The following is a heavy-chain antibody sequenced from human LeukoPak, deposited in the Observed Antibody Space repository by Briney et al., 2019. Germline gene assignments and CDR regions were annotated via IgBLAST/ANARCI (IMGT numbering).Heavy chain of an antibody. V-gene: IGHV3-30-3*01. CDR3: ARELRYSSIWYVDY. D-gene: IGHD6-13*01. CDR2: MSYDGSNK. J-gene: IGHJ4*02. Sequence: GRSLRLSCAASGFTFSGYAMHWVRQAPDKGLEWVAVMSYDGSNKFYADSVKGRFTSSRDNSKNTVYLQMNSLRAEDTAVYYCARELRYSSIWYVDYWGQGTLVTVSS. CDR1: GFTFSGYA.